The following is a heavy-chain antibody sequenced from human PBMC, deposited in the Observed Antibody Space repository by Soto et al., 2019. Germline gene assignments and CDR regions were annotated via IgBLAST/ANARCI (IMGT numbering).Heavy chain of an antibody. CDR1: GFNFTKYP. V-gene: IGHV1-3*04. D-gene: IGHD1-26*01. CDR3: ARGKRALGGVLWGF. Sequence: QVQLVQSAADVKKPGASVKVSCKASGFNFTKYPIHWLRQAPGERLEWLGWINTNTGNTRYSEKFQGRIAICRDPSATTAFMELRSLTTEGTAVYYWARGKRALGGVLWGFWGQGTLVSGSS. J-gene: IGHJ4*02. CDR2: INTNTGNT.